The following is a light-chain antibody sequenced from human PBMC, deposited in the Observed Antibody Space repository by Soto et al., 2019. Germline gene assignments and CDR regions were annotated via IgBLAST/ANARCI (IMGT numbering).Light chain of an antibody. CDR2: AAS. V-gene: IGKV1-27*01. CDR1: QGISNY. Sequence: DIQMTQSPSSLSASVGDRVTITCRASQGISNYLAWYQQKPGKVPKLLIYAASTLQAGVPSRFSGSGSGTDFTRTISSLQPEDVATYYCQKYNSAFRTFGQGTKVEIK. CDR3: QKYNSAFRT. J-gene: IGKJ1*01.